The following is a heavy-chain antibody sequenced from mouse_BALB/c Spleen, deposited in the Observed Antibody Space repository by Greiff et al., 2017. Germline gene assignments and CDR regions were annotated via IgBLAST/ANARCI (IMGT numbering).Heavy chain of an antibody. CDR3: ANYYGTPFAY. J-gene: IGHJ3*01. D-gene: IGHD1-1*01. CDR1: GYTFTSYW. CDR2: INPSNGRT. Sequence: QQSCKASGYTFTSYWMHWVKQRPGQGLEWIGEINPSNGRTNYNEKFKSKATLTVDKSSSTAYMQLSSLTSEDSAVYYCANYYGTPFAYWGQGTLVTVSA. V-gene: IGHV1S81*02.